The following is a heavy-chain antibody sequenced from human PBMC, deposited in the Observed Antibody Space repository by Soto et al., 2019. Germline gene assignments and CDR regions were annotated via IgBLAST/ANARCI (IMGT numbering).Heavy chain of an antibody. D-gene: IGHD6-19*01. CDR3: ARVQQWSHAFDI. CDR2: ISAYNGNT. Sequence: ASVKVSCESSGYTFTSYCISWVRQAPGQGLEWMGWISAYNGNTNYAQKLQGRVTMTTDTSTSTAYMELRSLRSDDTAVYYCARVQQWSHAFDIWGQGTMVTVSS. V-gene: IGHV1-18*01. J-gene: IGHJ3*02. CDR1: GYTFTSYC.